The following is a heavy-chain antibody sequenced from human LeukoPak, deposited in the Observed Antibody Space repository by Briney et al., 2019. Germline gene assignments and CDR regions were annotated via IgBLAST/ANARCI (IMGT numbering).Heavy chain of an antibody. CDR2: IYYSGST. V-gene: IGHV4-59*01. CDR3: ARVPTTVPWSDAFDI. D-gene: IGHD4-17*01. CDR1: GGSISSYY. J-gene: IGHJ3*02. Sequence: SETLSLTCTVSGGSISSYYWSWIRQPPGRGLEWIGYIYYSGSTNYNPSLKSRVTISVDTSKNQFSLKLSSVTAADTAVYYCARVPTTVPWSDAFDIWGQGTMVTVSS.